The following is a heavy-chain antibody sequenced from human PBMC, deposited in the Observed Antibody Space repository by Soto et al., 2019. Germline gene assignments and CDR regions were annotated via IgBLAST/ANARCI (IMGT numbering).Heavy chain of an antibody. CDR2: INSDGSST. CDR1: GFTFSSYW. J-gene: IGHJ4*02. V-gene: IGHV3-74*01. D-gene: IGHD2-15*01. Sequence: EVQLVESGGGLVQPGGSLRLSCAASGFTFSSYWMRWVRQAPGKGLVWVSRINSDGSSTSHADSVKGRFTISRDNAKNTLYLQMNSLRAEDTAVYYCVRTSLVVAAATREDYWGQGTLVTVSS. CDR3: VRTSLVVAAATREDY.